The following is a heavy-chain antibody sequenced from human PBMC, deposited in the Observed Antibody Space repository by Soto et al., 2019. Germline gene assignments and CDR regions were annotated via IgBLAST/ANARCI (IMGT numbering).Heavy chain of an antibody. CDR3: AGGGGLNTRWYEGGFDS. J-gene: IGHJ4*02. D-gene: IGHD3-16*01. CDR2: IYDSGTT. CDR1: GGSFSRGYW. V-gene: IGHV4-4*02. Sequence: SETLSLTCGVSGGSFSRGYWWSWVRQSPGKGLEWIGEIYDSGTTNYSPSLKSRVTISVDKSKNQFSLWLTSVSAADTALYYCAGGGGLNTRWYEGGFDSWGQGTLVTVSS.